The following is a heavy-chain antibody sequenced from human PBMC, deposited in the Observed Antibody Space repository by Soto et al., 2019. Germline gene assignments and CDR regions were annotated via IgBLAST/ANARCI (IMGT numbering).Heavy chain of an antibody. D-gene: IGHD3-22*01. CDR2: INHSGST. CDR1: GGSFSGYY. CDR3: ARGSRITMIVVVPGPYNWFDP. Sequence: SETLSLTCAVYGGSFSGYYWSWIRQPPGKGLEWIGEINHSGSTNYNPSLKSRVTISVDTSKNQFSLKLSSVTAADTAVYYCARGSRITMIVVVPGPYNWFDPWGQGTLVTVPS. V-gene: IGHV4-34*01. J-gene: IGHJ5*02.